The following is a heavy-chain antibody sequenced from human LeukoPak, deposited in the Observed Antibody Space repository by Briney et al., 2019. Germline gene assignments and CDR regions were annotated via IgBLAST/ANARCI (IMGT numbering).Heavy chain of an antibody. CDR1: GGSLSSYY. CDR2: ICYGGST. D-gene: IGHD6-19*01. Sequence: PSETLSLTCTVSGGSLSSYYWSWIRQPPGKGLEWIGYICYGGSTNYNPSLKSRVTISVDASKNQFSLKLSSVTAADTAVYYCAGDRGYSSGWYWFDPWGQGTLVTVSS. J-gene: IGHJ5*02. CDR3: AGDRGYSSGWYWFDP. V-gene: IGHV4-59*01.